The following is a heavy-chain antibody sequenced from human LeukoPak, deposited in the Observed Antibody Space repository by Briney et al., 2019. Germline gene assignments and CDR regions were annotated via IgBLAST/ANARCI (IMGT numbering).Heavy chain of an antibody. Sequence: PGGSLRLSCAASGFTVSNENINWVRQAPGKGLEWVSIIHIGGGTNYADFVKGRFTISRDNSKNTVYLEMNSLRVEDTAVYYCARHRELGLWGQGTLVSVSS. D-gene: IGHD3-16*01. CDR2: IHIGGGT. CDR1: GFTVSNEN. V-gene: IGHV3-66*04. CDR3: ARHRELGL. J-gene: IGHJ4*02.